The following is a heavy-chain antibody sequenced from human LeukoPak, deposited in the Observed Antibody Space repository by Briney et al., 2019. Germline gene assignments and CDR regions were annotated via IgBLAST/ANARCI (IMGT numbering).Heavy chain of an antibody. J-gene: IGHJ4*02. CDR3: ARERWEGGSFVMGFDY. CDR2: IYYTGST. CDR1: GGSIRSHY. V-gene: IGHV4-59*11. D-gene: IGHD1-26*01. Sequence: SETLSLTCSVSGGSIRSHYWNWIRQPPGKGLEWLGHIYYTGSTYYNPSLKSRVTISVDTSKNQFSLRLSSVTAADTAVYYCARERWEGGSFVMGFDYWGQRALVTVSS.